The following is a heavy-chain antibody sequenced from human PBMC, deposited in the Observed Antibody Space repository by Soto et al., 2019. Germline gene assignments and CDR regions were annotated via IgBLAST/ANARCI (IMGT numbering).Heavy chain of an antibody. CDR1: GYTFTSYA. CDR2: INAGNGNT. D-gene: IGHD6-13*01. V-gene: IGHV1-3*01. Sequence: ASVKVSCKASGYTFTSYAMHWVRQAPGQRLEWMGWINAGNGNTKYSQKFQGRVTITRDTSASTAYMELSNLRSEDTAVYYCARDPEYSSSWPNWFDPWGQGTLVTVSS. J-gene: IGHJ5*02. CDR3: ARDPEYSSSWPNWFDP.